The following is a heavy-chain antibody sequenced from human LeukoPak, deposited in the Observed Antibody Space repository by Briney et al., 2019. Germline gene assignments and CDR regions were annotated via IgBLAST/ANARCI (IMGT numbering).Heavy chain of an antibody. D-gene: IGHD2-2*01. CDR2: INHSGST. J-gene: IGHJ1*01. V-gene: IGHV4-34*01. CDR3: ARRGPLGYCSSTSCYWYFQH. Sequence: SETLSLTCAVYGGSFSGYYWSWIRQPPGKGLEWIGEINHSGSTNYNPSLKSRVTISVDTSKNQFSLKLRSVTAADTAVYYCARRGPLGYCSSTSCYWYFQHWGQGTLVTVSS. CDR1: GGSFSGYY.